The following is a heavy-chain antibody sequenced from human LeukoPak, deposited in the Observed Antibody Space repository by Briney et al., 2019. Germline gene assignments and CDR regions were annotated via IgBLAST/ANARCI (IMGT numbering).Heavy chain of an antibody. CDR3: ARVRYYDYVWGSYQEFDY. J-gene: IGHJ4*02. D-gene: IGHD3-16*02. Sequence: GGSLRLSCAASGFTFSDYYMSWIRQAPGKGLEWVSYISSSGSTIYYADSVKGRFTISRDNAKNSLYLQMNSLRAEDTALYHCARVRYYDYVWGSYQEFDYWGQGTLVTVSS. CDR2: ISSSGSTI. V-gene: IGHV3-11*01. CDR1: GFTFSDYY.